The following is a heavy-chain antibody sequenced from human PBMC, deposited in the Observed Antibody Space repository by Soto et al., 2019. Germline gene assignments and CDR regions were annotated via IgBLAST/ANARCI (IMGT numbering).Heavy chain of an antibody. CDR2: TYYKSKWNN. CDR3: TGITCFRGMDV. J-gene: IGHJ6*02. D-gene: IGHD3-10*01. Sequence: PSQTLSLTCVISGDSVSSNSAGWNWIRQSPSRGLEWLGRTYYKSKWNNDYALSVKSRITINPDTSKNQFSLHLYSVTPEDTAVNSCTGITCFRGMDVWGQGTRVTVPS. V-gene: IGHV6-1*01. CDR1: GDSVSSNSAG.